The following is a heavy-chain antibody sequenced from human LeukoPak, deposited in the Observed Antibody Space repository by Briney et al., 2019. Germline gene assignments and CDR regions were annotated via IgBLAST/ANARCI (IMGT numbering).Heavy chain of an antibody. V-gene: IGHV4-39*01. D-gene: IGHD4-17*01. CDR3: ARGRVYGDYAFHYYYYGMDV. Sequence: SETLSLTCTVSGGSISSRSYYLGWIRQPPGKGLEWIVSINYSGSTYYNPSLKSRVTISVDTSKNQFSLKLSSVTAADTAVYYCARGRVYGDYAFHYYYYGMDVWGQGTTVTVSS. CDR2: INYSGST. J-gene: IGHJ6*02. CDR1: GGSISSRSYY.